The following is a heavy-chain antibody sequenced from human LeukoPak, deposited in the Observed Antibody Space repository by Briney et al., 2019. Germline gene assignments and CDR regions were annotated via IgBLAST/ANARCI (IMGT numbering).Heavy chain of an antibody. D-gene: IGHD3-22*01. CDR3: AKGDSSGYYGGY. CDR1: GFTFSSYG. CDR2: IRYDGSNK. Sequence: GGSLRLSCAASGFTFSSYGMHWVRQAPGKGLEWVAFIRYDGSNKYYADSVKGRFTISRDNSKSTLYLQMNSLRAEDTAVYYCAKGDSSGYYGGYWGQGTLVTVSS. J-gene: IGHJ4*02. V-gene: IGHV3-30*02.